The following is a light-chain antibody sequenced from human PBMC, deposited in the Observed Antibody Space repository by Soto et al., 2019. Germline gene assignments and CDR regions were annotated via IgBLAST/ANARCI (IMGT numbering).Light chain of an antibody. CDR2: HAS. Sequence: DIQMTHSPSTLPASVGDRVTITCRASQSISNWLAWHQQKPGTAPKLLIYHASTLESGVPSRFSGSGSGTEFTLTISSLQPDDFATYYCQQYNSYSFGQGTKVDIK. V-gene: IGKV1-5*01. CDR3: QQYNSYS. CDR1: QSISNW. J-gene: IGKJ1*01.